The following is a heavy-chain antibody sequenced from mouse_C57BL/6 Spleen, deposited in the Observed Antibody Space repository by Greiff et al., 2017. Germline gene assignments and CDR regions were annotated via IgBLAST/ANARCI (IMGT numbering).Heavy chain of an antibody. V-gene: IGHV1-64*01. CDR2: IHPNSGST. D-gene: IGHD2-4*01. CDR3: ARARASYDDDGVYFDY. CDR1: GYTFTSYW. Sequence: VQLQQPGAELVKPGASVKLSCKASGYTFTSYWMHWVKQRPGQGLEWIGMIHPNSGSTNYNEKFKSKATLTVAKSSSTAYMQLSSLTSEDSAVYYCARARASYDDDGVYFDYWAKAPLSQSPQ. J-gene: IGHJ2*01.